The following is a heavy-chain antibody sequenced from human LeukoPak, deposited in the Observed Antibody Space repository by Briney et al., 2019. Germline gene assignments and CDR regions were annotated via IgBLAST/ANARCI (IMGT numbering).Heavy chain of an antibody. Sequence: GGSLRLSCAASGFIFSSYGMSWVRHAPGKGLEWVSYISSRTSSTIYYADSVKGRFTISRDNAVNSLYLQMNSLRDEDTAVYYCAGDGDSAYFDYWGQGTLVTVSS. CDR2: ISSRTSSTI. CDR1: GFIFSSYG. CDR3: AGDGDSAYFDY. V-gene: IGHV3-48*02. D-gene: IGHD4-17*01. J-gene: IGHJ4*02.